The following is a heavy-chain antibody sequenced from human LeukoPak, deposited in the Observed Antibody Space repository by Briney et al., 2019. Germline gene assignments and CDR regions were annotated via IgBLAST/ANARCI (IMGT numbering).Heavy chain of an antibody. Sequence: SETLSLTCTVSGGSISSYYWSWIRQPPGKGLEWIGYIYYSGSTNYNPSLKSRVTISVDTSKNQFSLKLSSATAADTAVYYCARHEDYYDSSGYRNWFDPWGQGTLVTVSS. CDR2: IYYSGST. CDR1: GGSISSYY. J-gene: IGHJ5*02. CDR3: ARHEDYYDSSGYRNWFDP. D-gene: IGHD3-22*01. V-gene: IGHV4-59*08.